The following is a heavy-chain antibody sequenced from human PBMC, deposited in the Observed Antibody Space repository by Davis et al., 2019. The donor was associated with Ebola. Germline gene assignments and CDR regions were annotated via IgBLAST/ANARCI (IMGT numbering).Heavy chain of an antibody. CDR3: ARGGKRGIDY. V-gene: IGHV4-39*07. D-gene: IGHD3-16*01. CDR2: IYYSGST. CDR1: GGSISSSSYY. J-gene: IGHJ4*02. Sequence: MPSETLSLTCTVSGGSISSSSYYWGWIRQPPGKGLEWIGSIYYSGSTYYNPSLKSRVTISVDTSKNQFSLKLSSVTAADTAVYYCARGGKRGIDYWGQGTLVTVSS.